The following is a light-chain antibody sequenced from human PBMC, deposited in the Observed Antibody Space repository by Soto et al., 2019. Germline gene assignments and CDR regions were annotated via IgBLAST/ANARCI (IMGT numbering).Light chain of an antibody. CDR1: SSDVGGYNY. CDR2: EVS. Sequence: QSALTQPPSASGSPGQSVTISCTGTSSDVGGYNYVSWYQQHPGKAPKLMIYEVSKRPSGVPDRFSGSKSGNKASLTVSGLQAEDEADYYCSSYAGSWVFGGGTKLTVL. J-gene: IGLJ2*01. CDR3: SSYAGSWV. V-gene: IGLV2-8*01.